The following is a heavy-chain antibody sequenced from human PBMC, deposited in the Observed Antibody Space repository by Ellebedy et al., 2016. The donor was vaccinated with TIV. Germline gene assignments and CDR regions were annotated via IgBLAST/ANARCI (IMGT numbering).Heavy chain of an antibody. D-gene: IGHD6-19*01. CDR1: GDSVSSNSAA. Sequence: SQSLSLTCAISGDSVSSNSAAWNWIRQSPSRGLEWLRRTYYRSKWYNDYAVSVKSRITINPDTSKNQFSLQLNSVTTWDTAVYYCARDGEQWLGAFDIWGQGTMVTVSS. V-gene: IGHV6-1*01. CDR3: ARDGEQWLGAFDI. J-gene: IGHJ3*02. CDR2: TYYRSKWYN.